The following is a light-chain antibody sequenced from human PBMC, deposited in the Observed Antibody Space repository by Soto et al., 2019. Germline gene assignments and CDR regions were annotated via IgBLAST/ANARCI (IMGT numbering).Light chain of an antibody. CDR3: SSYTSSSTLYV. J-gene: IGLJ1*01. Sequence: QSALTQPASVSGSPGEWIAISCTGASIDVGGYNYVSWYQQHPGKAPKLMIYDVASRPSGVSDRFSGSKSGNTASLTISGLQAEDEADYYCSSYTSSSTLYVFGTGTKVTVL. CDR2: DVA. V-gene: IGLV2-14*03. CDR1: SIDVGGYNY.